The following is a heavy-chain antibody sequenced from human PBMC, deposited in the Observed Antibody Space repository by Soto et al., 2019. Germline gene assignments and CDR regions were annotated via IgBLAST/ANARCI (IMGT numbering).Heavy chain of an antibody. J-gene: IGHJ6*02. CDR3: ARDRCTTAKCYTHHLDV. Sequence: QGQLVQSGGEVTKPGASVKVSCNSSGYTFSSYGISWVRQAPGQGLEWMGWISPYSGHTKEAPKVQGRITLTTETSTGTADMELRSLASDDTAVYYCARDRCTTAKCYTHHLDVWGQGTTVIVSS. CDR1: GYTFSSYG. D-gene: IGHD2-8*01. V-gene: IGHV1-18*04. CDR2: ISPYSGHT.